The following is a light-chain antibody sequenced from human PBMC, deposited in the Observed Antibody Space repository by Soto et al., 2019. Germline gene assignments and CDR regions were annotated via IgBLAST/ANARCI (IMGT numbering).Light chain of an antibody. Sequence: AIRMTQSPSSFSASTGDRVSITCRASQGISSYLAWYQQKPGKAPKLLIYGASTLQSGVPSRFSGSGSGTDFTLTISSLQPEDFATYYCLQDYNYFSFGQGTRLEIK. CDR1: QGISSY. J-gene: IGKJ5*01. CDR2: GAS. CDR3: LQDYNYFS. V-gene: IGKV1-8*01.